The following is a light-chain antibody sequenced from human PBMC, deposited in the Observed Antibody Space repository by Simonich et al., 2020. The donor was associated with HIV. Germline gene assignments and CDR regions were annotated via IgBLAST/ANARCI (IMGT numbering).Light chain of an antibody. CDR2: DAS. CDR3: QQYGSSPRT. J-gene: IGKJ1*01. Sequence: EIVLTQSPGTLSLSPGERATLSCRASQSVSSSYLAGYQQKPGLAPRLLIYDASSRATGIPDRFSGSGSGTDFTLTISRLEPEDFAVYYCQQYGSSPRTFGQGTKVEIK. CDR1: QSVSSSY. V-gene: IGKV3D-20*01.